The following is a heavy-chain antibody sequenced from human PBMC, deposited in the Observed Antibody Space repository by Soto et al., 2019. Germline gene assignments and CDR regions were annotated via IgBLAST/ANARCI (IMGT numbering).Heavy chain of an antibody. D-gene: IGHD6-19*01. CDR1: GFTFISSF. Sequence: PGGSLRLSCVASGFTFISSFMGWVRQAPGKGLEWVANINQDGGGTYYVDSVEGRFTISRDNAKDSLYLQMNSLRGEDTAVYYCARCFRGSGRYFFDYWGQGTLVTVSS. CDR2: INQDGGGT. J-gene: IGHJ4*02. CDR3: ARCFRGSGRYFFDY. V-gene: IGHV3-7*03.